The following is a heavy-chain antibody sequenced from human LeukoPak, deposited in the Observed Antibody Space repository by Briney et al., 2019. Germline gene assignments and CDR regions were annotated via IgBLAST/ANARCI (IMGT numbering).Heavy chain of an antibody. CDR3: ARGWVRSDFDY. D-gene: IGHD3-16*01. CDR2: MNPNCGNT. J-gene: IGHJ4*02. CDR1: GYTFTSYD. V-gene: IGHV1-8*01. Sequence: GASVKVSCNASGYTFTSYDINWVRQATGQGREWMGWMNPNCGNTGYAQKFEGRVTMTRNTSISTAYMELSSLRSEGTAVYYCARGWVRSDFDYWGQGTLVTVSS.